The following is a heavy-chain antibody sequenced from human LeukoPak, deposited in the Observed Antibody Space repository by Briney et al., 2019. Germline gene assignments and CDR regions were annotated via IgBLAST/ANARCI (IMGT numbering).Heavy chain of an antibody. Sequence: GRSLRLSCAASGFTFSSYEMNWVRQAPGKGLEWVSYISSSGSTIYYADSVKGRFAISRDNAKTSLYLQMNSLRAEDTAVYYCARDSTYYDILTGYYNRRGSDYWGQGTLVTVSS. CDR1: GFTFSSYE. J-gene: IGHJ4*02. V-gene: IGHV3-48*03. CDR3: ARDSTYYDILTGYYNRRGSDY. CDR2: ISSSGSTI. D-gene: IGHD3-9*01.